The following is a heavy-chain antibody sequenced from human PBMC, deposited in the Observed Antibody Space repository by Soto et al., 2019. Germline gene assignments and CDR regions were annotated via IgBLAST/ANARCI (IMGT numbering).Heavy chain of an antibody. D-gene: IGHD2-2*01. CDR1: GFTFTKYA. CDR3: AKDTYSSSWYF. J-gene: IGHJ4*02. CDR2: ISKSGGDT. Sequence: GGSLRLSCAASGFTFTKYAMTWVRQAPGKGLEWVSSISKSGGDTYYADSVKGRFTISRDNSKNTLYLQMNGLRAEDTALYFCAKDTYSSSWYFWGQGTLVTVSS. V-gene: IGHV3-23*01.